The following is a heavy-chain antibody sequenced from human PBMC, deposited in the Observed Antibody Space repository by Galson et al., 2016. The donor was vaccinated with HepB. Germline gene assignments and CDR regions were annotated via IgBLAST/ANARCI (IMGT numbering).Heavy chain of an antibody. J-gene: IGHJ4*02. CDR2: ISPNGGAT. V-gene: IGHV3-64*02. D-gene: IGHD3-10*01. CDR1: GFTFSNYP. Sequence: SLRLSCAASGFTFSNYPMHWVRQAPGKGLEFVSAISPNGGATYYADSVKGRFIISRDNSKNTLYLQMGGLRNEDMAVYSCARESPRGSIDYWGQGTLDTVPS. CDR3: ARESPRGSIDY.